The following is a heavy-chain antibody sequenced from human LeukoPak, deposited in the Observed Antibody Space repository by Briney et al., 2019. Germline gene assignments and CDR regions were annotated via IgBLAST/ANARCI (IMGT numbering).Heavy chain of an antibody. CDR2: ISSSSSTI. D-gene: IGHD5-18*01. Sequence: PGGSLRLSCAASGFTFSSYSMNWVRQAPGKGLEWVSYISSSSSTIYYADSAKGRFTISRDNAKNSLYLQMNSLRAEDTAVYYCARDPLGNAGYSYGLTDYYYYGMDVWGQGTTVTVSS. J-gene: IGHJ6*02. CDR1: GFTFSSYS. CDR3: ARDPLGNAGYSYGLTDYYYYGMDV. V-gene: IGHV3-48*01.